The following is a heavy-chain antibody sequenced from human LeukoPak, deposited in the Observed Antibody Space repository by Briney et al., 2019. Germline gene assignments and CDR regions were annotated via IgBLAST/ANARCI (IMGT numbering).Heavy chain of an antibody. CDR1: GGSLSRGGYY. CDR2: IYYSGST. CDR3: ARHGGTRVTLVEVYYFDY. D-gene: IGHD4-11*01. V-gene: IGHV4-31*03. Sequence: TSQTLSLTCTFSGGSLSRGGYYWSWIRQHPGEGLGWIGYIYYSGSTYYNPSLKSRVTISVDTSKNQFSLKLSSVTAADTAVYYCARHGGTRVTLVEVYYFDYWGQGTLVTVSS. J-gene: IGHJ4*02.